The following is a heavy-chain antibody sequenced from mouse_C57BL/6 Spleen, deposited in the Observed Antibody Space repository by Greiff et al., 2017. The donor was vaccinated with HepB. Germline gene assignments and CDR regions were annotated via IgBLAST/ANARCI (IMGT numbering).Heavy chain of an antibody. Sequence: VQLQQPGAELVKPGASVKLSCKASGYTFTSYWMHWVKQRPGQGLEWIGMIHPNSGSTNYNEKFKSKATLTVVKSSSTAYMQLSSLTSEDSAVYYCARSITTVVPFAYWGQGTLVTVSA. J-gene: IGHJ3*01. CDR3: ARSITTVVPFAY. CDR2: IHPNSGST. D-gene: IGHD1-1*01. CDR1: GYTFTSYW. V-gene: IGHV1-64*01.